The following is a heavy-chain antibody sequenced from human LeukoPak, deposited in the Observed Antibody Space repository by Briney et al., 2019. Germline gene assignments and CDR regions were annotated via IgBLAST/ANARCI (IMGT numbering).Heavy chain of an antibody. V-gene: IGHV3-30*02. CDR3: AKGTVGAYEIDY. CDR1: GFTFSSYG. CDR2: IRYDGNNK. Sequence: GGSLRLSCAASGFTFSSYGLHWVRQAPGRVLEGVAFIRYDGNNKYYADSVKGRFTISRDNSKNTLYLQMNSLRTEDTAVYYCAKGTVGAYEIDYWGQGTLVTVSS. J-gene: IGHJ4*02. D-gene: IGHD1-26*01.